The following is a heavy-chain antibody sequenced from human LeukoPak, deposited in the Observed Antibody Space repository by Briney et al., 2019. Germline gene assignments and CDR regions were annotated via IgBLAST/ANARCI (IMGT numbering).Heavy chain of an antibody. Sequence: SVKVSCKASGGTFSSYAISWARQAPGQGLEWMGGIIPIFGTANYAQKFQGRVTITTDESTSTAYMELSSLRSEDTAVYYCARGPRFWSGYLGAYYYYMDVWGKGTTVTVSS. J-gene: IGHJ6*03. CDR2: IIPIFGTA. CDR1: GGTFSSYA. CDR3: ARGPRFWSGYLGAYYYYMDV. V-gene: IGHV1-69*05. D-gene: IGHD3-3*01.